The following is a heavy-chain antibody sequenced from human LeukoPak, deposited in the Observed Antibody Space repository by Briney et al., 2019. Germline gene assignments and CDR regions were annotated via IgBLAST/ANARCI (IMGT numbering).Heavy chain of an antibody. CDR1: GASISSYY. CDR3: ASSQLPNPWIFVY. Sequence: PETLSLACTVSGASISSYYGSWVRQPAGKGLEWIGRIYTSVSTNYHPSLKSRVTMSVDTSKNQFSLKLSSVTAADTAVYYWASSQLPNPWIFVYWGQGTLVTVSS. CDR2: IYTSVST. J-gene: IGHJ4*02. V-gene: IGHV4-4*07. D-gene: IGHD2-2*01.